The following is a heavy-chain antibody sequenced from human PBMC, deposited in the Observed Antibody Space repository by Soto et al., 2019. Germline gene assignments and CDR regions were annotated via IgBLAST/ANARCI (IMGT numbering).Heavy chain of an antibody. V-gene: IGHV3-23*01. Sequence: GGSLRLSCAASGFTFSSYAMSWVRQAPGKGLEWVSAISGSGGSTYYADSVKGRFTISRDNSKNTLYLQMNSLRAEDTAVYYCAKGVQITMVRGVTRFDYWGQGTLVTVSS. D-gene: IGHD3-10*01. J-gene: IGHJ4*02. CDR1: GFTFSSYA. CDR3: AKGVQITMVRGVTRFDY. CDR2: ISGSGGST.